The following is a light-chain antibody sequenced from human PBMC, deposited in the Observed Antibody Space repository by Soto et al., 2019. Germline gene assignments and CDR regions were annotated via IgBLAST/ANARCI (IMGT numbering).Light chain of an antibody. V-gene: IGKV1-6*01. CDR3: LQDYNYPLT. CDR1: HGIRND. Sequence: TQSPSSLSASVGDRVTITCXASHGIRNDLGWYQQKPGKAPKLLIYAASSLKSEVPSRFSGSGSGTDFTLTISSLQPEDFATYYCLQDYNYPLTFGQGTKLEIK. J-gene: IGKJ2*01. CDR2: AAS.